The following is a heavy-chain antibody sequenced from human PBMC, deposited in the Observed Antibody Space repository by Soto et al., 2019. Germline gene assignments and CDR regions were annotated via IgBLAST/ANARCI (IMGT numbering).Heavy chain of an antibody. CDR3: AKGPQYNWNRGYFDL. J-gene: IGHJ2*01. CDR2: ISGSGSST. CDR1: GFTFDNYA. V-gene: IGHV3-23*01. D-gene: IGHD1-20*01. Sequence: HPGGSLRLSCVASGFTFDNYAMSWVRQAPEKGLEWVSVISGSGSSTYYADSVKGRFTISRDNSRNTLFLQMISLTAEDTALYYCAKGPQYNWNRGYFDLWGRGILVTVSS.